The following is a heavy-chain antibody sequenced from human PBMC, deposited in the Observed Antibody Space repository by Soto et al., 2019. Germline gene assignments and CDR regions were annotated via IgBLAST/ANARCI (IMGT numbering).Heavy chain of an antibody. Sequence: GSLRLSCAASGFTFSNYVMSWVRQAPGKGLEWVSTISGSGGSTHYSDSLKGRLTMSRDNSNKTLYLQMXSLRAEDTAVYYCAKVGYYDSSGHNWFDPWGQGTLVTVSS. J-gene: IGHJ5*02. CDR1: GFTFSNYV. CDR2: ISGSGGST. D-gene: IGHD3-22*01. CDR3: AKVGYYDSSGHNWFDP. V-gene: IGHV3-23*01.